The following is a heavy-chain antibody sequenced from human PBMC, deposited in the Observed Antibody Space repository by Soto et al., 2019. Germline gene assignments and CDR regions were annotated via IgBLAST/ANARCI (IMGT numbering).Heavy chain of an antibody. J-gene: IGHJ4*02. CDR1: GFSLNTRGVG. CDR3: AHRPRGYSYYFDY. Sequence: QITLKESGPTLVKPTQTLTLTCTFSGFSLNTRGVGVGWIRQPPGKALEWLALLYWDDDKGYSPSLKSRLTITKDPSKNQVVLTVTNMDPVDTATYYCAHRPRGYSYYFDYWGQGTLVTVSS. CDR2: LYWDDDK. D-gene: IGHD5-18*01. V-gene: IGHV2-5*02.